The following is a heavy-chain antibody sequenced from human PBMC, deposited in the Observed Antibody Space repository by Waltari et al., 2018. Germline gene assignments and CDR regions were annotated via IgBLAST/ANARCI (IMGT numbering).Heavy chain of an antibody. CDR2: IYSGGST. Sequence: EVQLLESGGGLVQPGGSLRLSCAASGFTFSSYAMSWVRQAPGKGLEWVSVIYSGGSTYYADSVKGRFTISRDNSKNTLYLQMNSLRAEDTAVYYCAITATLAYCSSTICPIDYWGQGTLVTVSS. J-gene: IGHJ4*02. V-gene: IGHV3-23*03. CDR1: GFTFSSYA. D-gene: IGHD2-2*01. CDR3: AITATLAYCSSTICPIDY.